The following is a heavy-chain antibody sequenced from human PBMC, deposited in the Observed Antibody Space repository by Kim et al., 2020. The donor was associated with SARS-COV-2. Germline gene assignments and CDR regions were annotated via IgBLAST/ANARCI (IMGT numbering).Heavy chain of an antibody. CDR2: IKQDGSEK. J-gene: IGHJ6*02. CDR1: GFTFSSYW. CDR3: ARPQAFGGVIVPPYYYYGMDV. V-gene: IGHV3-7*01. D-gene: IGHD3-16*02. Sequence: GGSLRLSCAASGFTFSSYWMSWVRQAPGKGLEWVANIKQDGSEKYYVDSGKGRFTISRDNAKNSLYLQMNSLRAEDTAVYYCARPQAFGGVIVPPYYYYGMDVWGQGTTVTVSS.